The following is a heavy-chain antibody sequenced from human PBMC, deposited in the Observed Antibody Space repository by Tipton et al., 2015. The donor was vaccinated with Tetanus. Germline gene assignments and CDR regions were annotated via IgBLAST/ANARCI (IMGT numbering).Heavy chain of an antibody. D-gene: IGHD2-15*01. CDR1: GFTFSSYS. CDR3: ARVSFCSGGSCYRADFDY. CDR2: ISSSSSYI. J-gene: IGHJ4*02. V-gene: IGHV3-21*01. Sequence: GSLRLSCAASGFTFSSYSMNWVRQAPGKGLEWVSSISSSSSYIFYTDSVRGRFTISRDNAKNSLYLQMNSLRAEDTAVYYCARVSFCSGGSCYRADFDYWGQGTLVTVSS.